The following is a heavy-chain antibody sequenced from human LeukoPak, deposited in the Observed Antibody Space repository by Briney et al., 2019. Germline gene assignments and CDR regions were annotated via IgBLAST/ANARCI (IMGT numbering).Heavy chain of an antibody. CDR2: MNPDSGST. V-gene: IGHV1-8*03. CDR1: GYTFTSYD. D-gene: IGHD3-22*01. CDR3: ARGKYYYDSTLGY. Sequence: GASVKVSCKASGYTFTSYDINWVRQATGQGLEWMGWMNPDSGSTGYAQKFQGRVTITRNTSISTAYMELSSLRSEDTAVYYCARGKYYYDSTLGYWGQGTLVTVSS. J-gene: IGHJ4*02.